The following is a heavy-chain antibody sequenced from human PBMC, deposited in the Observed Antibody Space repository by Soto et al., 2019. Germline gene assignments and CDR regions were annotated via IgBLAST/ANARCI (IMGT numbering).Heavy chain of an antibody. CDR1: GYSFSNQW. CDR2: IYPGDSDT. V-gene: IGHV5-51*01. J-gene: IGHJ6*02. Sequence: PGESLKISCKGSGYSFSNQWIAWVRQMPGKGLEWMGIIYPGDSDTRYSPSFQGQVTISADKSISTAYLQWSSLQASDTAMYYCARRAAAENYYYHGMDVWGQGTTVTVYS. CDR3: ARRAAAENYYYHGMDV. D-gene: IGHD6-13*01.